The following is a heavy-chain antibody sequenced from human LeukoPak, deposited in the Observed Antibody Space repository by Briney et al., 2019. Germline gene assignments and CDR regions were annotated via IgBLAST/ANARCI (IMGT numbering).Heavy chain of an antibody. V-gene: IGHV3-23*01. Sequence: LPGGSLRLSCAASGFSFSNHFMSWVRQPPGKGLEWVSTISAGGSTTFYADSVEGRITISRGNSMSALYLHMNSLRAEDTAVYFCAKHHSDSRYTLSDWGQGTLVAVSP. D-gene: IGHD6-25*01. CDR2: ISAGGSTT. J-gene: IGHJ4*02. CDR1: GFSFSNHF. CDR3: AKHHSDSRYTLSD.